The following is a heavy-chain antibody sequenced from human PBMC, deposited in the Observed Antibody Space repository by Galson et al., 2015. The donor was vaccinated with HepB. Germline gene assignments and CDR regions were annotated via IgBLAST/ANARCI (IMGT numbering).Heavy chain of an antibody. Sequence: ALRLSCAASGVTFRTYWMRWVRQAPGQGLVGVSRINTDGSSTTYADSVKSRFTISRDNAKNTLYLQMNSLRAEDTAVYYCARRSDFDYWGQGTLVTVSS. J-gene: IGHJ4*02. CDR1: GVTFRTYW. CDR2: INTDGSST. V-gene: IGHV3-74*01. CDR3: ARRSDFDY.